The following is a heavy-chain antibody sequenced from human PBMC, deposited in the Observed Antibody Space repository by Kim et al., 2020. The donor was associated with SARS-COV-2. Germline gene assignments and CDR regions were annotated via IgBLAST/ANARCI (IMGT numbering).Heavy chain of an antibody. CDR3: ARDRGERLGIDY. V-gene: IGHV1-18*01. D-gene: IGHD6-25*01. Sequence: NYAQKLQGRVTMTTDTSTSTAYMELRSLRADDTAVYYCARDRGERLGIDYWGQGTLVTVSS. J-gene: IGHJ4*02.